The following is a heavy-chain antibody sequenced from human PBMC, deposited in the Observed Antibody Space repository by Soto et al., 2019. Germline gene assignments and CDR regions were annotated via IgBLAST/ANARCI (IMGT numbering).Heavy chain of an antibody. J-gene: IGHJ6*02. V-gene: IGHV3-64*02. Sequence: GGSLRLSCAASGFTFSSYAMHWVRQAPGKGLEYVSAISSNGGSTYYADSVKGRVTITRDTSASTAYMELSSLRSEDTAVYYCARGQLELYYGMDVWGQGTTVTVSS. CDR3: ARGQLELYYGMDV. D-gene: IGHD1-1*01. CDR2: ISSNGGST. CDR1: GFTFSSYA.